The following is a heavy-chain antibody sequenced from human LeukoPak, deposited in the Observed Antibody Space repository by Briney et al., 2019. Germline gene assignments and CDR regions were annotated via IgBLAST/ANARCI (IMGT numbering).Heavy chain of an antibody. CDR2: MSSTGTTI. J-gene: IGHJ6*03. Sequence: GGSLRLSCAASGFTFSDYYMTWLRQAPGKGLEWVSYMSSTGTTIYYADPVRGRLTISRDNAKNSLYLQMSSLRAEDTAVYYCARLEQFHRGHFYHYMDVWGKGTTVTVSS. CDR3: ARLEQFHRGHFYHYMDV. CDR1: GFTFSDYY. D-gene: IGHD6-19*01. V-gene: IGHV3-11*01.